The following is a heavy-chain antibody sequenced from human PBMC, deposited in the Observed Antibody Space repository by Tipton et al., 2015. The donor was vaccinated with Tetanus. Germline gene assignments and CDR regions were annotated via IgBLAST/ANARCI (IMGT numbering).Heavy chain of an antibody. V-gene: IGHV4-34*01. CDR1: GGSFSGYY. CDR2: SNHSGST. D-gene: IGHD5-18*01. Sequence: TLSLTCAVYGGSFSGYYWSWIRQPPGKGLEWIGESNHSGSTNYSPSLKSRVTISVDTSKNQFSLKLSSVTAADTAVYYCASSLDTAMVDDAFDIWGQGTMVTVSS. CDR3: ASSLDTAMVDDAFDI. J-gene: IGHJ3*02.